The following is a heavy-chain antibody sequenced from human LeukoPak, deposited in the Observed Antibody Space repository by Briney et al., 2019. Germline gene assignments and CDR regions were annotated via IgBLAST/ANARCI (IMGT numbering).Heavy chain of an antibody. CDR1: GFTFSSYA. V-gene: IGHV3-23*01. CDR3: AKDLGRPSGYYHLTRSFDY. CDR2: IGGSGGST. D-gene: IGHD3-3*01. J-gene: IGHJ4*02. Sequence: GGSLRLSCAASGFTFSSYAMSWVRQAPGKGLEWVSAIGGSGGSTYYADSVKGRFTISRDNSKNTLYLQMNSLRAEDTAVYYCAKDLGRPSGYYHLTRSFDYWGQGTLVTVSS.